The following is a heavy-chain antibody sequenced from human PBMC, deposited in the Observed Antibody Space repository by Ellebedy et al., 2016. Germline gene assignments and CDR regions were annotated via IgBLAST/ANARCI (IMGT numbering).Heavy chain of an antibody. CDR1: GLNFNTFF. CDR3: YYGHYSGF. Sequence: GESLKISCPASGLNFNTFFMSWVRQAPGGGLEWFSTISGDGDTTFSADSVKGRFTISRDNSRYTLYLQMDSLTAADTAVYYCYYGHYSGFWGQGTLVTVSS. D-gene: IGHD4-17*01. CDR2: ISGDGDTT. J-gene: IGHJ4*02. V-gene: IGHV3-23*01.